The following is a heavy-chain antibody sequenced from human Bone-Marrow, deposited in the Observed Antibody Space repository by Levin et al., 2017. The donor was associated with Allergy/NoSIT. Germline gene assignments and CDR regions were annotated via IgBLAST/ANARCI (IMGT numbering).Heavy chain of an antibody. CDR3: ARAPTQGDEVVTGFQLLDY. V-gene: IGHV3-30*04. CDR1: GFAFNNFA. J-gene: IGHJ4*02. Sequence: GESLKISCAVSGFAFNNFAMDWVRQAPGKGLEWVADILHDGSRKYYADSVKGRFTISRDNSKNTLYLQMNSLRAEDTAVYYCARAPTQGDEVVTGFQLLDYWGQGTLVTVSS. D-gene: IGHD3-9*01. CDR2: ILHDGSRK.